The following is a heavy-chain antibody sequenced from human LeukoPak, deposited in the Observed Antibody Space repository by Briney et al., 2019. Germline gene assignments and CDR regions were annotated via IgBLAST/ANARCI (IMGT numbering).Heavy chain of an antibody. J-gene: IGHJ4*02. CDR1: GFTFTSYA. D-gene: IGHD2-2*01. CDR2: ISDGAYST. CDR3: AKGGQGYQLPVDY. Sequence: GGSLRLSCAASGFTFTSYAMSWVRQAPGKGLEWVSAISDGAYSTFYADSVKGRFTSSRDNSKNTLFLQMNSLRAEDTAVYYCAKGGQGYQLPVDYWGQGTLVTVSS. V-gene: IGHV3-23*01.